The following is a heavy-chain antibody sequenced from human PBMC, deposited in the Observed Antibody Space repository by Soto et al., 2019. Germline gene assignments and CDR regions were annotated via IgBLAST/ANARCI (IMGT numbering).Heavy chain of an antibody. CDR3: AKSGYCNGGKFHTEFDY. J-gene: IGHJ4*02. D-gene: IGHD2-15*01. Sequence: EVQLLESGGGLVQPGGSLRLSCAASGFTFVSYAMSWVRQAPGKGLEWVSAVSGSGVSTYYADSVKGRFTMSRDNSKNTLYLQMSSLRAEDTAVYYCAKSGYCNGGKFHTEFDYWGQGTLVTVSS. CDR2: VSGSGVST. V-gene: IGHV3-23*01. CDR1: GFTFVSYA.